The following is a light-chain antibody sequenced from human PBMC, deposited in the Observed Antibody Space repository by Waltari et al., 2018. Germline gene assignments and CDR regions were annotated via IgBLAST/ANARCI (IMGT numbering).Light chain of an antibody. J-gene: IGKJ2*03. Sequence: DIVMTQTPLSLPVTPRESASISCRSSQSLLHSNGNTYLHWYLQKPGQSPQLLIYKVTNRESGVPGRFSGSGSGTDFTLKISRVEPEDVGVYYCMQSTKDPYSFGQGTKVEIK. CDR2: KVT. CDR3: MQSTKDPYS. CDR1: QSLLHSNGNTY. V-gene: IGKV2D-29*02.